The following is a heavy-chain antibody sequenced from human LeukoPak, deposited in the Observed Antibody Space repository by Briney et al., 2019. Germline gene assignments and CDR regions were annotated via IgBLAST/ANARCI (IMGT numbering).Heavy chain of an antibody. J-gene: IGHJ4*02. CDR3: ARVGWGGNYFDY. CDR1: GYTFTSYG. V-gene: IGHV1-69*13. CDR2: IIPIFGTA. D-gene: IGHD3-16*01. Sequence: SVKVSCKASGYTFTSYGISGVRQAPGQGLEWMGGIIPIFGTANYAQKFQGRVTITADESTSTAYMELSSLRSADTAVYYCARVGWGGNYFDYWGQGTLVTVSS.